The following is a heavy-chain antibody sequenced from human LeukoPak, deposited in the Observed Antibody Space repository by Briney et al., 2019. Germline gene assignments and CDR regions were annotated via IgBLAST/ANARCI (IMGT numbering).Heavy chain of an antibody. CDR2: ISSSSDTI. J-gene: IGHJ4*02. CDR3: ARDGSHSSSWYWFDY. Sequence: GGPLGLSCAASGFTFSIYNMNWVRQAPGKGLEWVSYISSSSDTIYFADSVKGRVSISRDNAKNSLYLQMNSQRDEDTAVYYCARDGSHSSSWYWFDYWGQGTLVTVSS. CDR1: GFTFSIYN. V-gene: IGHV3-48*02. D-gene: IGHD6-13*01.